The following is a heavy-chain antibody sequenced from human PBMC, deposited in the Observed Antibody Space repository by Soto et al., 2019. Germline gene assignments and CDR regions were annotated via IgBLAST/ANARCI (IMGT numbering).Heavy chain of an antibody. J-gene: IGHJ4*02. CDR1: GVYISSYG. D-gene: IGHD3-10*01. CDR2: IYDIGST. CDR3: ARGRGADGQLLFDY. V-gene: IGHV4-59*01. Sequence: PSETLSLTCNVSGVYISSYGWSWIRQSPGKTLEWVAHIYDIGSTNCNPSLQSRVTISVDTSKSQFSLKLTSVSAADTAVYYCARGRGADGQLLFDYWGQGMQVTVSS.